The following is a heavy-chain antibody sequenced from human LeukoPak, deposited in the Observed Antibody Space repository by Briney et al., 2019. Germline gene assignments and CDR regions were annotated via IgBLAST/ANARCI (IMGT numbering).Heavy chain of an antibody. CDR3: ARDQAGRYYDFWSGYSSADY. D-gene: IGHD3-3*01. J-gene: IGHJ4*02. Sequence: ASVKVSCKASGGTFSSYAISWVRQAPGQGLEWMGWINAYKGNTNYAQKLQGRVTMTTDTSTSTAYMELRSLRSDDTAVYYCARDQAGRYYDFWSGYSSADYWGQGTLVTVSS. CDR2: INAYKGNT. V-gene: IGHV1-18*01. CDR1: GGTFSSYA.